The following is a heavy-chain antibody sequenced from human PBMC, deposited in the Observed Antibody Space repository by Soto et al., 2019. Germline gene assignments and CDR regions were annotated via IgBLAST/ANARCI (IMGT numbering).Heavy chain of an antibody. Sequence: EVQLVESGGGLVQPGGSLRISCAASGFIFSRYWMSWVRQAPGKGLEWVANIKQDGSEKYYVDSVKGRFTISRDNAKNSLYLQMNSLRAEDTAVYYCARDIDYINGMGVWGQGTTVTVSS. J-gene: IGHJ6*02. CDR2: IKQDGSEK. V-gene: IGHV3-7*03. CDR3: ARDIDYINGMGV. CDR1: GFIFSRYW. D-gene: IGHD4-4*01.